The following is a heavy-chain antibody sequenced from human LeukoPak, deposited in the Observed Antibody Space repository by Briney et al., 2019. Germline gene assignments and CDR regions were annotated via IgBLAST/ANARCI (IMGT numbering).Heavy chain of an antibody. Sequence: GGSLRLSCAASGFTFSDYYMSWIRQAPGKGLEWVPYISSSGSTTYFADSVKGRFTISRDNAKNSLYLQMNSLRAEDTAVYYCARTIKYFYYGDYPGAFDIWGQGTMVTVSS. D-gene: IGHD4-17*01. CDR2: ISSSGSTT. V-gene: IGHV3-11*01. J-gene: IGHJ3*02. CDR1: GFTFSDYY. CDR3: ARTIKYFYYGDYPGAFDI.